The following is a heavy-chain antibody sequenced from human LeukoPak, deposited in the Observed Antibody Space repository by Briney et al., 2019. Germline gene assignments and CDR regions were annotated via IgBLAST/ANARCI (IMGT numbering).Heavy chain of an antibody. CDR2: INPHSGGT. V-gene: IGHV1-2*02. D-gene: IGHD5-24*01. CDR3: AREGVIGDGYNFFDY. CDR1: GYTLIGYY. Sequence: ASVKVSCKASGYTLIGYYMHWVRQAPGQGLEWMGWINPHSGGTNSEQNFQGRVTMSRDTSISTVYMELSRLRSDDTALYYCAREGVIGDGYNFFDYWGQGTPVTVSS. J-gene: IGHJ4*02.